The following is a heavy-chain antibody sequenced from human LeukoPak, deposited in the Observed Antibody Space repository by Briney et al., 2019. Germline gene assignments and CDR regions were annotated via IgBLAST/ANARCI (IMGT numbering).Heavy chain of an antibody. CDR3: ARQSSYSSGWYFDY. CDR2: MYYSGSA. Sequence: SETLSLTCTVSGGSVRDSRYYWGSVRQPPGKGLEWIGNMYYSGSANYNPSLKSRVTISIDTSKNQFALKLSSVTAADTAVYYCARQSSYSSGWYFDYWGQGTLVTVSS. D-gene: IGHD6-19*01. V-gene: IGHV4-39*01. CDR1: GGSVRDSRYY. J-gene: IGHJ4*02.